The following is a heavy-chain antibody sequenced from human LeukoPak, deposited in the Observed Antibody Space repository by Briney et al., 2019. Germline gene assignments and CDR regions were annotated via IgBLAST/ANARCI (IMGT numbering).Heavy chain of an antibody. CDR1: GYTFTAYY. CDR2: INPNSGGT. CDR3: ARDHSWAFDF. J-gene: IGHJ4*02. D-gene: IGHD2-15*01. Sequence: ASVKVSCKASGYTFTAYYIHWVRQAPGQGLEWMGWINPNSGGTSYAQKFQGRVTMARDTSITTAYMELSRLRSDDTAVYYCARDHSWAFDFWGQGTLVTVSS. V-gene: IGHV1-2*02.